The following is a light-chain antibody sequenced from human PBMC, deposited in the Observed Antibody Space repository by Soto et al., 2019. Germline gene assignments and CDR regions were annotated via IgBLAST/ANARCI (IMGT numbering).Light chain of an antibody. V-gene: IGLV2-8*01. CDR3: SSYAGNNHFVV. Sequence: QSALTQPPSASGSPGQSVTISCAGTSSDVGDYNFVSWYQLHPGKAPKLMIYEVTKRPSGVPHRFSGSKSGSTASLTVSGLQAEDEAYYYCSSYAGNNHFVVFGGGTKLTVL. CDR2: EVT. CDR1: SSDVGDYNF. J-gene: IGLJ2*01.